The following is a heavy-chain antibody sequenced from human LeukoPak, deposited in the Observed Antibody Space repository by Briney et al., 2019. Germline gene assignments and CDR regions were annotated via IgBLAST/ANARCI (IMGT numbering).Heavy chain of an antibody. Sequence: ASVKVSCKASGYTFTGYYMHWVRQAPGQGLEWMGWINPSSGGTNYAQKLQGRVTMTRDTSISTAYMELSRLRSDDTAVYYCARGNRMTTVTTLLVYWGQGTLVTVSS. V-gene: IGHV1-2*02. CDR3: ARGNRMTTVTTLLVY. D-gene: IGHD4-17*01. CDR1: GYTFTGYY. J-gene: IGHJ4*02. CDR2: INPSSGGT.